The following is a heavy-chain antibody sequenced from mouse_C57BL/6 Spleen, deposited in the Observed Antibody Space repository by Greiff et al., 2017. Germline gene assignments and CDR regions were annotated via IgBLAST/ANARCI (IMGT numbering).Heavy chain of an antibody. Sequence: VQLVESGAELVKPGASVKLSCKASGYTFTEYTIHWVKQRSGQGLEWIGWFYPGSGSIKYNEKFKDKATLTADKSSSTVYMELSRLTSEDSAVYFCARHEEDYYGSTVRYFDVWGTGTTVTVSS. CDR1: GYTFTEYT. J-gene: IGHJ1*03. CDR2: FYPGSGSI. D-gene: IGHD1-1*01. V-gene: IGHV1-62-2*01. CDR3: ARHEEDYYGSTVRYFDV.